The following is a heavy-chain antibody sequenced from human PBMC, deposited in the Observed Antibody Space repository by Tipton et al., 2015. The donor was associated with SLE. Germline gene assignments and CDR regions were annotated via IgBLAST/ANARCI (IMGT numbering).Heavy chain of an antibody. CDR1: GYTFTSYG. CDR3: ARDALYYRNAFDI. CDR2: ISAYNGDT. Sequence: QVQLVQSGVEVKKPGASVKVSCKASGYTFTSYGICWVRQVPGQGLEWMGWISAYNGDTNYALKFQGRVTMTTDTSTSTAYMELRSLRSDDTAVYYCARDALYYRNAFDIWGQGTMVTVSS. V-gene: IGHV1-18*01. D-gene: IGHD1-14*01. J-gene: IGHJ3*02.